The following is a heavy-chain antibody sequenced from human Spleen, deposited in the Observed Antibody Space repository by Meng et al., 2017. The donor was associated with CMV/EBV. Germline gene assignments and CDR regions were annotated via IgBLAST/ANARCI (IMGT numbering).Heavy chain of an antibody. Sequence: GESLKISCAASGFTFSNAWMSWVRQAPGKGLEWVGRARNKANSYTAEHAASVKGRFTISRDDSKNSLYLQMNSLKTEDTAVYYCVRGRGFSSYYGMDVWGQGTTVTVSS. V-gene: IGHV3-72*01. D-gene: IGHD6-6*01. CDR1: GFTFSNAW. CDR2: ARNKANSYTA. CDR3: VRGRGFSSYYGMDV. J-gene: IGHJ6*02.